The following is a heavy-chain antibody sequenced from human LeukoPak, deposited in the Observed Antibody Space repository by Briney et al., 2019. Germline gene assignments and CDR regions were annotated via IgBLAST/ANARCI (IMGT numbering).Heavy chain of an antibody. CDR1: GFTFSNYG. Sequence: GGSLRLSCAVSGFTFSNYGMHWVRQAPGKGLEWVAFIPFDASYQNYVDSVKGRFTISRDNSKNTLYLQMNSLGAEDTAVYYCANSGYSSGLPVFDLWGQGTLVTVSS. D-gene: IGHD3-22*01. V-gene: IGHV3-30*02. CDR3: ANSGYSSGLPVFDL. J-gene: IGHJ4*02. CDR2: IPFDASYQ.